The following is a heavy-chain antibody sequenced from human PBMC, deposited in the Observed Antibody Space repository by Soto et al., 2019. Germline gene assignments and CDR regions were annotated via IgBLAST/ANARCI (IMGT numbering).Heavy chain of an antibody. Sequence: GGSLTLSCAASGFTFSSYSMNWVRQAPGKGLEWVSSISSSSSYIYYADSVKGRFTISRDNAKNSLYLQMNSLRAEDTAVYYCARDGYIHYGMDVWGQGTKVTVSS. D-gene: IGHD5-12*01. CDR2: ISSSSSYI. CDR1: GFTFSSYS. V-gene: IGHV3-21*01. CDR3: ARDGYIHYGMDV. J-gene: IGHJ6*02.